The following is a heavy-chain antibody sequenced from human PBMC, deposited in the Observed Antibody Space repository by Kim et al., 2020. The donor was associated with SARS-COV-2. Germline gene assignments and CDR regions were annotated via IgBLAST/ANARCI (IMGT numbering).Heavy chain of an antibody. V-gene: IGHV3-30*01. CDR3: ARDTRERITMVRGVLFDY. Sequence: KGRFTHSRDNSKNTLYLQMNSLRAEDTAVYYCARDTRERITMVRGVLFDYWGQGTLVTVSS. D-gene: IGHD3-10*01. J-gene: IGHJ4*02.